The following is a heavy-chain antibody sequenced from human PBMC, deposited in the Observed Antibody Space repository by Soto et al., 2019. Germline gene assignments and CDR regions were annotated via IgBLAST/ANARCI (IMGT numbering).Heavy chain of an antibody. J-gene: IGHJ6*02. V-gene: IGHV3-30*09. Sequence: PGGSLRLSCAASGFTFGSYARHGVRQAPGKGLEGVAVISDDGSNEYYADSVKGRVAFSRDNSNNTPYLQRNSLRWEDTAVYYGARVPLLDYGDYGRANYYYGMAVWGQGTTVTVSS. CDR3: ARVPLLDYGDYGRANYYYGMAV. D-gene: IGHD4-17*01. CDR2: ISDDGSNE. CDR1: GFTFGSYA.